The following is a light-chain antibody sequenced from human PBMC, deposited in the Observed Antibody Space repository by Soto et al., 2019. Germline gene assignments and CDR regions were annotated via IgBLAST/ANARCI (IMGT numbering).Light chain of an antibody. CDR2: AAS. V-gene: IGKV1-39*01. CDR1: QSISNY. CDR3: LQSYSTPPFT. Sequence: DIQMTQSPSSLSASVGDRVTITCRASQSISNYLNWYQQKPGKAPKLLIYAASTLQGGVPSTFSGRGSGSYFTLTISSLQPEDFATYYCLQSYSTPPFTFGPGTKVDI. J-gene: IGKJ3*01.